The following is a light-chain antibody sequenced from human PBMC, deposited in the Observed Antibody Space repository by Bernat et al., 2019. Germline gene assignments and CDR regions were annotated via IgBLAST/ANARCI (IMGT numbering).Light chain of an antibody. CDR1: SSDVGAYNY. J-gene: IGLJ1*01. CDR3: RSYAGSKGYV. V-gene: IGLV2-11*01. Sequence: QSALTQPRSVSGSPGQSVTISCTGTSSDVGAYNYVSWSQHHPGKAPKLMIYDVNQRPSGVPDRFSGSKSGNTASLTISGLQAEDEADYYYRSYAGSKGYVFGTGTEVTVL. CDR2: DVN.